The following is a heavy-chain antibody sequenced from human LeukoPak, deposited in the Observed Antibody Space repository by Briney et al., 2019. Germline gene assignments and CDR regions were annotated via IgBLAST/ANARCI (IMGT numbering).Heavy chain of an antibody. CDR2: ISAYNGNT. D-gene: IGHD6-13*01. CDR1: GYTFTSYG. V-gene: IGHV1-18*01. CDR3: ARALRGIAAAALDY. Sequence: ASVKVSCKASGYTFTSYGISWVRQAPGQGLEWMGWISAYNGNTNYAQKLRGRVTMTTDTSTSTAYMELRSLRSDDTAVYYCARALRGIAAAALDYWGQGTLVTVSS. J-gene: IGHJ4*02.